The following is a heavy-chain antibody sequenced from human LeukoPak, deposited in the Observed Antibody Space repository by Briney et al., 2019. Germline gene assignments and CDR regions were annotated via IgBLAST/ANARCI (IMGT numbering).Heavy chain of an antibody. V-gene: IGHV3-23*01. D-gene: IGHD2-15*01. Sequence: GGSLRLSCAASGFTFSSYTMSWVRQAPGKGLEWVSTITTSDGNTYYADSVKGRFTISRDNSKNTLYLQMNSLRAEDTAVYYCAKPKSRYCSGGSCYFFDYWGQGTLVTVSS. CDR1: GFTFSSYT. J-gene: IGHJ4*02. CDR2: ITTSDGNT. CDR3: AKPKSRYCSGGSCYFFDY.